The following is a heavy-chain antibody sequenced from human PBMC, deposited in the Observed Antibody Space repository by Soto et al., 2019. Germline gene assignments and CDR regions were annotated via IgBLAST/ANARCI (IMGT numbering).Heavy chain of an antibody. V-gene: IGHV2-5*02. CDR3: AHRPAYIYRFDY. CDR2: IYWDDDK. CDR1: GFSFSTRGVG. J-gene: IGHJ4*02. Sequence: QITLRESAPTLVKPTQTLTLTCTFSGFSFSTRGVGVAWFRQPPGGTLEWLALIYWDDDKRYSPSLRSNLTITKDTSKDHVVLTMTNMDPVDTATYYCAHRPAYIYRFDYWGQGTLVTVSS. D-gene: IGHD5-18*01.